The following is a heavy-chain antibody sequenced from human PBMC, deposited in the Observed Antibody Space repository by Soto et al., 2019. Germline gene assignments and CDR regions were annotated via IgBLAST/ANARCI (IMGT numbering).Heavy chain of an antibody. CDR1: GYTFATYG. V-gene: IGHV1-18*01. D-gene: IGHD6-13*01. J-gene: IGHJ6*02. CDR2: ISADNDYT. Sequence: ASVKVSCKASGYTFATYGIAWVRQAPGQGLEWMGWISADNDYTNYAQNFQGRVTMTADTSTTTAYMEVRSLRFDDTAIYYCAGYSHTSSWFSDYYYYGMDVWGQGTTVTVSS. CDR3: AGYSHTSSWFSDYYYYGMDV.